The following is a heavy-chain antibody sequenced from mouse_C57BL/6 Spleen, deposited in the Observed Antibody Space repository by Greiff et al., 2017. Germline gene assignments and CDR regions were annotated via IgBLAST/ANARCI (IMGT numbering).Heavy chain of an antibody. CDR2: ISDGGSYT. CDR3: ARDDSPSRAWFAY. J-gene: IGHJ3*01. V-gene: IGHV5-4*01. D-gene: IGHD2-12*01. Sequence: EVKLVESGGGLVKPGGSLKLSCAASGFTFSSYAMSWVRQTPEKRLEWVATISDGGSYTYYPDNVKGRFTISRDNAKNNLYLQMSHLKSEDTAMYYCARDDSPSRAWFAYWGQGTLVTVSA. CDR1: GFTFSSYA.